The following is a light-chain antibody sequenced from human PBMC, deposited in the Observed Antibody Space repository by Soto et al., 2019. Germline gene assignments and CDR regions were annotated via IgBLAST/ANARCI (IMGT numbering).Light chain of an antibody. J-gene: IGKJ5*01. CDR1: QSLTNSF. CDR2: DTS. Sequence: EFVLTKSPGTLSLSPRERATLSCRASQSLTNSFIAWYQQRPGQAPRLLIYDTSSRASGIPDRFSGSGSGTDFTLTISRLETEDFAVFYCQQYGTSEIIFGQGTRLEIK. CDR3: QQYGTSEII. V-gene: IGKV3-20*01.